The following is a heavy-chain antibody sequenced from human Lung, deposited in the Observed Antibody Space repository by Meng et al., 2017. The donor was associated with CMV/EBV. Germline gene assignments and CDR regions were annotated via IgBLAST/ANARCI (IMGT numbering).Heavy chain of an antibody. V-gene: IGHV1-8*03. CDR1: GYTFTSYD. D-gene: IGHD3-3*01. J-gene: IGHJ6*02. CDR3: ARVYTCRDDFWRNCYYYGMDV. Sequence: ASXXVSXKASGYTFTSYDINWVRQATGQRLEWMGWMNPNSGNTGYAQKFQGRVTITRNTSISTAYMELSSLRSEDTAVYYCARVYTCRDDFWRNCYYYGMDVWXQGTTVTVSS. CDR2: MNPNSGNT.